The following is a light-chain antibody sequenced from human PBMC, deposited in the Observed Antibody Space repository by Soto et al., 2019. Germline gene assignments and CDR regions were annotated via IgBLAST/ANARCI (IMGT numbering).Light chain of an antibody. J-gene: IGLJ1*01. V-gene: IGLV2-14*01. CDR1: SGYVGVYDY. CDR2: EVT. Sequence: QSVLTQPASVSGSPGQSIAISCTGTSGYVGVYDYVSWYQEHPDKVPNLMIYEVTQRPSWVSNRFSGSKSGNTASLTISGLQPEDEADYYCSSHTSGSTRVFGSGTKVTVL. CDR3: SSHTSGSTRV.